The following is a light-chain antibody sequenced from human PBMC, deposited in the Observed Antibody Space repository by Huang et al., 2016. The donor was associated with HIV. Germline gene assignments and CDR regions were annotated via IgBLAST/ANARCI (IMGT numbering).Light chain of an antibody. CDR2: DAS. J-gene: IGKJ5*01. CDR3: HQRNIWPPIT. V-gene: IGKV3-11*01. CDR1: QSVSNY. Sequence: EIVLTKSPATLSLSPGERATLSCRASQSVSNYLGWYQHKPSQAPMLLIYDASTRAAGIPARFRGSGSVTDFTLTISSLEPEDFAVYYCHQRNIWPPITFGQGTRLEI.